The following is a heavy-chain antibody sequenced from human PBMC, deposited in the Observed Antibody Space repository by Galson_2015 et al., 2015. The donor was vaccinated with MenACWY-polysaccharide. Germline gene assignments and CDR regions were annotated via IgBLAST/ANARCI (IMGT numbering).Heavy chain of an antibody. CDR3: ASGGGDGWDFDF. CDR1: GFSLGAWY. J-gene: IGHJ4*02. CDR2: ISKSGDST. V-gene: IGHV3-11*04. Sequence: SLRLSCAASGFSLGAWYMSWIRQAPGKGLEWLSYISKSGDSTYYADAVKGRFTISRDNAKNSLFLQMNGLKDEDTALYYCASGGGDGWDFDFWGQGTLVTVSS. D-gene: IGHD5-24*01.